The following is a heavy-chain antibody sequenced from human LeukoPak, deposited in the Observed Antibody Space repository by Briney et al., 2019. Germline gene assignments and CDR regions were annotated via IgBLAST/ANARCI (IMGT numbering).Heavy chain of an antibody. J-gene: IGHJ4*02. CDR2: IYYSGTT. CDR1: GDSIRSYY. CDR3: ARHLRSFPDY. V-gene: IGHV4-59*08. D-gene: IGHD3-3*02. Sequence: SETLSLTCTFSGDSIRSYYWSWIRQPPGKGLEWLGYIYYSGTTNYNPSLKSRLTMSLDTSKRHLSLRLTSLSAADTAVYYCARHLRSFPDYWGQGTLVTVSS.